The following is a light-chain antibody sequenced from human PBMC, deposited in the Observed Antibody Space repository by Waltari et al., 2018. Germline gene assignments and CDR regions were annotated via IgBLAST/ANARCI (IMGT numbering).Light chain of an antibody. CDR2: RNN. Sequence: QSVLTQPPSASGTPGQGVTIPCSGSSPNIGRNYVYWYQQPPGTAPKLLIYRNNQRPSGVPDRFSGSKSGTSASLAISGLRSEDEADYYCAAWDDSLSGVVFGGGTKLTVL. CDR3: AAWDDSLSGVV. CDR1: SPNIGRNY. J-gene: IGLJ2*01. V-gene: IGLV1-47*01.